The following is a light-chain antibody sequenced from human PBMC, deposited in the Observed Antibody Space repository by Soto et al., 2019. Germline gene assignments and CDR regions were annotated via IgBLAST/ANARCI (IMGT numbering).Light chain of an antibody. Sequence: QSALTQPASVSGSPGQSITISCTATSSDVGSFNYVSWYQHHPGKAPKLVIYEVTSRPSGVSNRFSGSKPGNTASLTISGLQAEDEADYYCVSYATSTTLYVVGSVTKVTVL. CDR2: EVT. J-gene: IGLJ1*01. V-gene: IGLV2-14*01. CDR3: VSYATSTTLYV. CDR1: SSDVGSFNY.